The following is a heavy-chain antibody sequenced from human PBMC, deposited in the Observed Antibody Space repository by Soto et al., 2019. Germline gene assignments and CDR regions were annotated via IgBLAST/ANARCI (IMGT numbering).Heavy chain of an antibody. Sequence: SVKVSCKASGGTFSSYTISWVRQAPGQGLEWMGRIIPILGIANYAQKFQGRVTITADKSTSTAYMELSSLRSEDTAVYYCAGRYCSSTSCYLDYGDYVGSGAFDYRGQGTLVTVSS. J-gene: IGHJ4*02. CDR2: IIPILGIA. CDR1: GGTFSSYT. CDR3: AGRYCSSTSCYLDYGDYVGSGAFDY. V-gene: IGHV1-69*02. D-gene: IGHD2-2*01.